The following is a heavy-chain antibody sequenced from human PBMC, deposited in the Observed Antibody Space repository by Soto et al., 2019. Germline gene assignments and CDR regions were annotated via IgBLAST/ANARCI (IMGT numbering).Heavy chain of an antibody. CDR3: ARQTDYGGTRWFDP. CDR1: GGSISSYY. CDR2: IYYSGST. J-gene: IGHJ5*02. D-gene: IGHD4-17*01. V-gene: IGHV4-59*01. Sequence: PSETLSLTCTVSGGSISSYYWSWIRQPPGKGLEWIGYIYYSGSTNYNPSLKSRVTISVDTSKNQFSLKLSSVTAADTAVYYCARQTDYGGTRWFDPWGQGTLVTVSS.